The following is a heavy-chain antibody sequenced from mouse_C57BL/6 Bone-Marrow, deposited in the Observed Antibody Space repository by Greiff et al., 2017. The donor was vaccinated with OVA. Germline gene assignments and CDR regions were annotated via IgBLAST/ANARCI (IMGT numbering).Heavy chain of an antibody. Sequence: QVQLQQSGAELARPGASVKLSCKASGYTFTSYGISWVKQRTGQGLEWIGEIYPRSGNTYYNEKFKGNATLTADKSSSTAYMELRSLTSEDSAVYFCARGGMGLRRVDYWGQGTTLTVSS. J-gene: IGHJ2*01. D-gene: IGHD2-2*01. CDR3: ARGGMGLRRVDY. CDR1: GYTFTSYG. CDR2: IYPRSGNT. V-gene: IGHV1-81*01.